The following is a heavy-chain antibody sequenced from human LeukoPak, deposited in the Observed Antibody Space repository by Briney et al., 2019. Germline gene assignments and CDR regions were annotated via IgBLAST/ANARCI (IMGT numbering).Heavy chain of an antibody. CDR3: AKDRPPYYDILTGPHFDY. V-gene: IGHV3-30*02. Sequence: GGSLRLSCAASGFTFSSYWMSWVRQAPGKGLEWVAFIRYDGSKKYYADSVKGRFTISRDNSKNTLYLQMNSLRAEDTAVYYCAKDRPPYYDILTGPHFDYWGQGTLVTVSS. CDR2: IRYDGSKK. J-gene: IGHJ4*02. CDR1: GFTFSSYW. D-gene: IGHD3-9*01.